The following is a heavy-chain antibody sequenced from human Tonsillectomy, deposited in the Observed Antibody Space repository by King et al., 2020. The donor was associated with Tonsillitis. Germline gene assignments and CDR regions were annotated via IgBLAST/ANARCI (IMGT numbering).Heavy chain of an antibody. CDR3: ARDNYAYSGSFHGY. CDR2: ISFDGNKE. CDR1: GFIFSGHD. D-gene: IGHD1-26*01. J-gene: IGHJ4*02. Sequence: VQLVESGGGVVQPGRSLRLSCAASGFIFSGHDMHWVRQTPGKGLEWVAAISFDGNKEYYGDSVRGRFTIPRDNSENTLDLQMNSLTAEDTAVYYCARDNYAYSGSFHGYWGQGTLVTVSS. V-gene: IGHV3-30*01.